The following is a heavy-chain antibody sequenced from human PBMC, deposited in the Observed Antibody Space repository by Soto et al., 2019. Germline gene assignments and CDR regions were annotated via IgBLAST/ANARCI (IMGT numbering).Heavy chain of an antibody. CDR1: GYTFTGYY. V-gene: IGHV1-2*02. J-gene: IGHJ4*02. CDR2: INTNSGGT. Sequence: ASVKVSCKASGYTFTGYYIHWVRQAPGQGLEWMGWINTNSGGTNYAQKFQSRVTMTRDTSISTAYMELSRLTSDDTAVYYCARTQTNDYWGQGTLVTVSS. CDR3: ARTQTNDY.